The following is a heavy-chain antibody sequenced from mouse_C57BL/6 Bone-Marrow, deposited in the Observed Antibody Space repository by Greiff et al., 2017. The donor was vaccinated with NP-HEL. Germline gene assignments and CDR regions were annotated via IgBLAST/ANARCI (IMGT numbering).Heavy chain of an antibody. V-gene: IGHV1-69*01. CDR1: GYTFTSYW. D-gene: IGHD3-2*02. CDR2: IVPSDSYP. Sequence: QVQLQQPGAELVMPGASVKLSCKASGYTFTSYWMHWVKQRPGQGLEWIGEIVPSDSYPNYNQKFKGKSTLTVDKSSSTAYMQLSSLTSEDSAVYYCARWGGYDGVDYWGQGTTLTVSS. CDR3: ARWGGYDGVDY. J-gene: IGHJ2*01.